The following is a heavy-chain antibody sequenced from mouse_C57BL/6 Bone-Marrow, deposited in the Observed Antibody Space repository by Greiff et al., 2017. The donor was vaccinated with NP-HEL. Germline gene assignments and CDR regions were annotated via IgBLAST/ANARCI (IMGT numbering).Heavy chain of an antibody. Sequence: VQLQQSGTELVKPGASVKLSCKASGYTFTSYWMHWLKQRPGQGLEWIGNINPNNGGTNDIEKFKTKATLTVDKSSSTAYMQLSSLTSEASAVYYCARDSGYAFDYWGQGTTLTVSS. CDR2: INPNNGGT. CDR1: GYTFTSYW. V-gene: IGHV1-53*01. D-gene: IGHD3-2*02. J-gene: IGHJ2*01. CDR3: ARDSGYAFDY.